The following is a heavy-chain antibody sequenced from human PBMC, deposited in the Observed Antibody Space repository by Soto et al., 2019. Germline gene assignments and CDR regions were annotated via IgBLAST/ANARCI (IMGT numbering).Heavy chain of an antibody. CDR3: ARGDYGSGSYYYYYYYGMDV. CDR1: GFTFSSYS. CDR2: ISSSSSYI. V-gene: IGHV3-21*01. Sequence: GGSLRLSCAASGFTFSSYSMNWVRQAPGKGLEWVSSISSSSSYIYYADSVKGRFTISRDNAKNSLYLQMNSLRAEDTAVYYCARGDYGSGSYYYYYYYGMDVWGQGTTVTVSS. J-gene: IGHJ6*02. D-gene: IGHD3-10*01.